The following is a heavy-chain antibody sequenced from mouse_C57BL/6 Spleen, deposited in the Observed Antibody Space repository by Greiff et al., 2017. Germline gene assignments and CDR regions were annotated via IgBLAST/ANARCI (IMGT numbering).Heavy chain of an antibody. D-gene: IGHD1-1*01. CDR1: GYTFTSYW. V-gene: IGHV1-55*01. Sequence: QVQLKQPGAELVKPGASVKMSCKASGYTFTSYWITWVKQRPGQGLEWIGDIYPGSGSTNYNEKFKSKATLTVDTSSSTAYMQLSSLTSEDSAVYYCARYLTTVVADWYFDVWGTGTTVTVSS. J-gene: IGHJ1*03. CDR2: IYPGSGST. CDR3: ARYLTTVVADWYFDV.